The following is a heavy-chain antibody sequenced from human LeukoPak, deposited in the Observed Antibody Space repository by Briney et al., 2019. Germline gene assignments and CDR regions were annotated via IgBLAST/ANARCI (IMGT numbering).Heavy chain of an antibody. CDR3: ARDVVGSLDY. CDR1: GFTFSTYW. D-gene: IGHD1-26*01. CDR2: IKGDKSAK. Sequence: PGGSLRLSCAAPGFTFSTYWMAWVRQAPGKGLEWVANIKGDKSAKHQADSVKGRFTISRDNAQSSVYLQMSSLRGEDTAVYYCARDVVGSLDYWGQGSLVTVSS. V-gene: IGHV3-7*01. J-gene: IGHJ4*02.